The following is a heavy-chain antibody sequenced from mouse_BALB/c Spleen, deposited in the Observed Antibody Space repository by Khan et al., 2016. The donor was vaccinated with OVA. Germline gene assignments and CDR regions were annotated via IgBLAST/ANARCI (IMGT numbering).Heavy chain of an antibody. CDR1: GYSITTDYA. J-gene: IGHJ2*01. CDR2: ISYSGNT. D-gene: IGHD1-1*01. Sequence: VQLKESGPGLVKPSQSLSLTCTVTGYSITTDYAWNWIRQFPGNKLEWMGFISYSGNTKYNPSLKSRISITRDTSKNQFFMQLKSVTTEDTAIYYCARVYGGDFDYWGQGTTLTVSS. V-gene: IGHV3-2*02. CDR3: ARVYGGDFDY.